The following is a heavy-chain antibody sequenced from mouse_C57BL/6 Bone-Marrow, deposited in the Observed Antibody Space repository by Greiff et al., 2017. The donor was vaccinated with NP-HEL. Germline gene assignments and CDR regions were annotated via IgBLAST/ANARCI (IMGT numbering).Heavy chain of an antibody. CDR3: ARHWDGY. CDR2: ISSGGSYT. J-gene: IGHJ2*01. V-gene: IGHV5-6*01. Sequence: EVMLVESGGDLVKPGGSLKLSCAASGFTFSSYGMSCVRLTPDKTLGWVATISSGGSYTSYPDCVKGRFTISRDNAKNTLYLQISSVESEDTAMYDCARHWDGYWGQGTTLTVSS. D-gene: IGHD4-1*01. CDR1: GFTFSSYG.